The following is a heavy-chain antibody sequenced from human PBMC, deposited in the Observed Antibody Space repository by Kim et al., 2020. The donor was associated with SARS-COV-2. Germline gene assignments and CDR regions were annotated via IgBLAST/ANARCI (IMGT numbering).Heavy chain of an antibody. V-gene: IGHV1-3*01. J-gene: IGHJ4*02. CDR3: ARDLLPPYYGYGFDY. D-gene: IGHD3-10*01. Sequence: QKFQGRVTITRDSSASTAYMELSSLRSEDTAVYYCARDLLPPYYGYGFDYWGQGTLVTVSS.